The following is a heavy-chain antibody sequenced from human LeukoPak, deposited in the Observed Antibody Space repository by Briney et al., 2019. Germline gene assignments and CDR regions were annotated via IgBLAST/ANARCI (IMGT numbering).Heavy chain of an antibody. CDR2: IYHSGST. CDR3: ARDNNRNDFYGDYRFFHH. D-gene: IGHD4-17*01. V-gene: IGHV4-38-2*02. Sequence: SETLSLTCTVSAYSISSGYYWGWIRQTPGKGLEWIGSIYHSGSTYYNPSLKSRVTISVDTSKKQFSLKLSSVTAADTAVYYCARDNNRNDFYGDYRFFHHWGQGTLVTVSS. CDR1: AYSISSGYY. J-gene: IGHJ1*01.